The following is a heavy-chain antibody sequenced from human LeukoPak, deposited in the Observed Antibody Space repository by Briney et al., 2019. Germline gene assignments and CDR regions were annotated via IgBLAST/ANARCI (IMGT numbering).Heavy chain of an antibody. D-gene: IGHD3-22*01. CDR1: GYTLTELS. CDR3: AREWNVYYDSRSNDAFDI. CDR2: FDPEDGET. V-gene: IGHV1-24*01. J-gene: IGHJ3*02. Sequence: ASVKVSCKVSGYTLTELSMHWVRQAPGKGLEWMGGFDPEDGETIYAQKFQGRVTMTEDTSTDTAYMELSSLRSEDTAVYYCAREWNVYYDSRSNDAFDIWGQGTMVTVSS.